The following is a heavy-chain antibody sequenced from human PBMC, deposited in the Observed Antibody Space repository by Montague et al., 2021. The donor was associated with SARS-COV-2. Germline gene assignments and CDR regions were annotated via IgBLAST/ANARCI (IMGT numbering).Heavy chain of an antibody. CDR2: IYYSGST. CDR1: GGSINSCGYC. Sequence: TLSLTCTVSGGSINSCGYCWSWIGLHPGKGLEWIGYIYYSGSTYYKPRLKSRLTISVDTSKNQFSLKLTSVTVADTAVYYCARVHFVSSSWYPGAFDIWGQGTMVTVSS. V-gene: IGHV4-31*03. CDR3: ARVHFVSSSWYPGAFDI. J-gene: IGHJ3*02. D-gene: IGHD6-13*01.